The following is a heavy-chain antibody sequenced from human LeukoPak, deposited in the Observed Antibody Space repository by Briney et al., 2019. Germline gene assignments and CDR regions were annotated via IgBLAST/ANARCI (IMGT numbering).Heavy chain of an antibody. Sequence: SETLSLTCTVSGGSISSYYWSWIRQPPGKGLGWIGYIYYSGSTNYNPSLKSRVTILVDTSKNQFSLKLSSVTAADTAVYYCARAGTTGGAFDIWGQGTMVTVSS. D-gene: IGHD4-17*01. V-gene: IGHV4-59*01. CDR3: ARAGTTGGAFDI. CDR1: GGSISSYY. CDR2: IYYSGST. J-gene: IGHJ3*02.